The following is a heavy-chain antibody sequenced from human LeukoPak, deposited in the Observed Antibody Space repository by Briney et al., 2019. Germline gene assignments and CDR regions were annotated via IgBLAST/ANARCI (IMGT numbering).Heavy chain of an antibody. CDR3: ASLYNDYGDY. J-gene: IGHJ4*02. Sequence: PGRSLRLSCAASGFTFSSYAMSWVRQAPGKGLEWVSAISGSGGSTYYADSVKGRFTISRDNSKNTLYLHMNSLRVDDTAVYYCASLYNDYGDYWGQGALVTVSS. D-gene: IGHD5-24*01. CDR2: ISGSGGST. CDR1: GFTFSSYA. V-gene: IGHV3-23*01.